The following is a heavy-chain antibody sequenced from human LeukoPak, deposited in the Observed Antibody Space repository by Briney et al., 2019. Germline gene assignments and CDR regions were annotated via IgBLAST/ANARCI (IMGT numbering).Heavy chain of an antibody. D-gene: IGHD3-22*01. J-gene: IGHJ4*02. Sequence: GGSLRLSCAASGFTFSSYGMHWVRQAPGKGLEWVAVISYDGSNKNYADPVKGRFTISRDNSKNTLYLQMNSLRAEDTAVYYCARDLMIPYDSIGYYDGADYWGQGTLVTVSS. CDR1: GFTFSSYG. V-gene: IGHV3-30*03. CDR2: ISYDGSNK. CDR3: ARDLMIPYDSIGYYDGADY.